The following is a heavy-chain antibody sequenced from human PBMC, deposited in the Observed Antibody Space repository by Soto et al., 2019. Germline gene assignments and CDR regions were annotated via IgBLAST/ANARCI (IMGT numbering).Heavy chain of an antibody. Sequence: PGGSLRLSCAASGFTFSSYAMHWVRQAPGKGLEWVAVISYDESNKYYADSVKGRFTISRDNSKNTLYLQMNSLRAEDTAVYYCARSGRIVVVQARFDPWGQGTLVTVSS. D-gene: IGHD3-22*01. J-gene: IGHJ5*02. CDR3: ARSGRIVVVQARFDP. CDR2: ISYDESNK. CDR1: GFTFSSYA. V-gene: IGHV3-30-3*01.